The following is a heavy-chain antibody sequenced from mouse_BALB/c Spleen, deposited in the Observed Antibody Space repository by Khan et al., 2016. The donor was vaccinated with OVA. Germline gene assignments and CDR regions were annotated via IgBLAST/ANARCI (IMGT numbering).Heavy chain of an antibody. Sequence: EVELVESGGGLVQPGGSRKLSCAASGFTFSTFGMHWVRQAPEKGLEWVAYISSGSRTIFYADTVKGRFTISRDNPKNTLFLQMTSLRSEDTAMDYCARSTTVVAGAMDYWGQGTSVTVSS. V-gene: IGHV5-17*02. CDR1: GFTFSTFG. CDR3: ARSTTVVAGAMDY. CDR2: ISSGSRTI. J-gene: IGHJ4*01. D-gene: IGHD1-1*01.